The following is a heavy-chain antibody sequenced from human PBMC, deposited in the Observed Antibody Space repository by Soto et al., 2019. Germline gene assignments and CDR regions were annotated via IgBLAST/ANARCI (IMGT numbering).Heavy chain of an antibody. CDR2: ISAYNGNA. Sequence: QVQLVQSGAEVKKPGASVKVSCKASGYTFTSYGISWVRQDPGQGLEWMGWISAYNGNANSAQRLQGRLTMTTDNPTITAYMELRSLRCDDTAVYYCASNPLVGYGPEGEIGWGQGTLVTVSS. D-gene: IGHD5-18*01. CDR1: GYTFTSYG. V-gene: IGHV1-18*01. J-gene: IGHJ4*02. CDR3: ASNPLVGYGPEGEIG.